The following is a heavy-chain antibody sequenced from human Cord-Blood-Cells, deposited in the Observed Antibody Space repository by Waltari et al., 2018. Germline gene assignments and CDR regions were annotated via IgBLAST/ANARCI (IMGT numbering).Heavy chain of an antibody. V-gene: IGHV4-38-2*01. CDR3: ASIGTRHWYFDL. Sequence: QVQLQESGPGLVKPSETLSLTCAVSGYSISRGYYWRWIRQPPGKGLEWIGSIYHSGSTYYNPSLKSRVTISVDTSKNQFSLKLSSVTAADTAVYYCASIGTRHWYFDLWGRGTLVTVSS. D-gene: IGHD6-6*01. CDR2: IYHSGST. J-gene: IGHJ2*01. CDR1: GYSISRGYY.